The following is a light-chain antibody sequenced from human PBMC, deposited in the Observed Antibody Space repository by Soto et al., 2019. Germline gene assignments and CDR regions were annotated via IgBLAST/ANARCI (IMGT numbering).Light chain of an antibody. CDR2: GAS. CDR3: QEYNNWPHWT. CDR1: ESVSNY. V-gene: IGKV3-15*01. Sequence: EIVMTQSPATLSVSPGERATLSCRASESVSNYLAWYQQKPGQAPRLLIYGASTRATGIPARFSGSGSGTEFTLTISSLQSEDFAVYYCQEYNNWPHWTFDQGTKVEIK. J-gene: IGKJ1*01.